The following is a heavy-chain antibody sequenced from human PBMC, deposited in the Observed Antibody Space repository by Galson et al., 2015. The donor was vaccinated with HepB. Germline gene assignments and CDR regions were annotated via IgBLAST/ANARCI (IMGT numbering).Heavy chain of an antibody. CDR2: ISWNSGSI. J-gene: IGHJ4*02. V-gene: IGHV3-9*01. CDR1: GFKFDDFA. D-gene: IGHD3-22*01. CDR3: AKNGRSDSTGYFDPYFDY. Sequence: SLRLSCAASGFKFDDFAMYWVRQAPGKGLEWVSGISWNSGSIGYADSVKGRFTISRDNAKNSLYLQMNSLRADDTALYYRAKNGRSDSTGYFDPYFDYWGRGTLVTVSA.